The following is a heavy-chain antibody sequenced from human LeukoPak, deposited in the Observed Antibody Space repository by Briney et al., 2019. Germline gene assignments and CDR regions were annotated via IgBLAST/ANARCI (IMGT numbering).Heavy chain of an antibody. D-gene: IGHD3-22*01. CDR2: ISYDGSNK. V-gene: IGHV3-30*04. CDR3: ARDLDDYYDSSGPLGY. Sequence: GGSLRLSYAASGFTFSSYAMHWVRQAPGKGLEWVAVISYDGSNKYYADSVKGRFTISRDNSKNTLYLQMNSLRAEDTAVYYCARDLDDYYDSSGPLGYWGQGTLVTVSS. J-gene: IGHJ4*02. CDR1: GFTFSSYA.